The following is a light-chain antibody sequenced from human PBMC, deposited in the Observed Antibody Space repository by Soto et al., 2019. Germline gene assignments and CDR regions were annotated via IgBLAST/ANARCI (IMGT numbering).Light chain of an antibody. CDR2: AAS. Sequence: DIQMTQSPSSLSASVGDRVTITCRASQSIAIYLNWYQQKPGKAPKLLIYAASSLQSGVPSRFSGSGSWTDFTLTISSLQPEDFATYSCQQSYSTPRPFGQGTKLDIK. V-gene: IGKV1-39*01. CDR3: QQSYSTPRP. J-gene: IGKJ1*01. CDR1: QSIAIY.